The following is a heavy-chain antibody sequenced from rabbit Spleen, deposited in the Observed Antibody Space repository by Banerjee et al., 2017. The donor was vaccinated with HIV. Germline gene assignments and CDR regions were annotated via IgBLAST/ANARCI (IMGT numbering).Heavy chain of an antibody. Sequence: QSLEESGGDLVKPGASLTLTCTASGVSFSISSYMCWVRQAPGKGLEWIACIDAGSSGFTYFASWAKGRFTISKTSSTTVTLQMASLTVADTATYFCARSYDIANYVGVRWNLWGPGTLVTVS. CDR2: IDAGSSGFT. CDR3: ARSYDIANYVGVRWNL. CDR1: GVSFSISSY. J-gene: IGHJ4*01. V-gene: IGHV1S40*01. D-gene: IGHD4-2*01.